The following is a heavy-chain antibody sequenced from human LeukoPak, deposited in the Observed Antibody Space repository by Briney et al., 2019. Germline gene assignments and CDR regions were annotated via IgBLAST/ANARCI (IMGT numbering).Heavy chain of an antibody. CDR1: GFTFSSYG. CDR3: AKVVGITMIVVVTPNAFDI. CDR2: ISGSGGST. J-gene: IGHJ3*02. D-gene: IGHD3-22*01. Sequence: GGSLRLSCAASGFTFSSYGMSWVRQAPGKGLEWVSAISGSGGSTYYADSVKGRFTISRDNSKNTLYLQMNSLRAEDTAVYYCAKVVGITMIVVVTPNAFDIWGQGTMVTVSS. V-gene: IGHV3-23*01.